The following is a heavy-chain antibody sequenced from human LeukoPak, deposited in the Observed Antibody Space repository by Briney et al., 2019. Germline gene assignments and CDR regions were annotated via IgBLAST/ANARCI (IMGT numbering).Heavy chain of an antibody. D-gene: IGHD4-17*01. CDR1: GGSISSSSYY. V-gene: IGHV4-39*01. Sequence: PSETLSLTCTVSGGSISSSSYYWGWIRQPPGKGLEWIGSIYYSGSTYYNPSLKSRVTISVDTSKNQFSLKLSSVTAADTAVYYCARGNGEHDDFDTWGQGTTVTVSS. J-gene: IGHJ3*02. CDR2: IYYSGST. CDR3: ARGNGEHDDFDT.